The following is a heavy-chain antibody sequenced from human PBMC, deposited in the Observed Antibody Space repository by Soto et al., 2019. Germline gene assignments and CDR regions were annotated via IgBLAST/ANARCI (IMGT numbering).Heavy chain of an antibody. CDR2: ITFSGAYT. Sequence: GGSLRLSCAASGFTFSSFAMSWVRQAPGKGLEWLSGITFSGAYTYYAESVKGRFTISRDNSKNTLFLEMNSLRAEDTALYYCAKVGTVGVFENWGQGAQVTV. J-gene: IGHJ4*02. CDR1: GFTFSSFA. D-gene: IGHD1-26*01. V-gene: IGHV3-23*01. CDR3: AKVGTVGVFEN.